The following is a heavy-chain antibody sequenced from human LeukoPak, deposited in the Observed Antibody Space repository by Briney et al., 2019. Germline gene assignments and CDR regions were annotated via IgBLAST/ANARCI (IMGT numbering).Heavy chain of an antibody. CDR1: GGSISSGGYY. J-gene: IGHJ5*02. V-gene: IGHV4-31*03. D-gene: IGHD2-2*01. Sequence: SETLSLTCTVSGGSISSGGYYWSWIRQHPGKGLEWIGYIYYSGSTYYNPSLKSRATISVDTSKNQFSLKLSSVTAADTAVYYRARSPVVPAAIDWFDPWGQGTLVTVSS. CDR2: IYYSGST. CDR3: ARSPVVPAAIDWFDP.